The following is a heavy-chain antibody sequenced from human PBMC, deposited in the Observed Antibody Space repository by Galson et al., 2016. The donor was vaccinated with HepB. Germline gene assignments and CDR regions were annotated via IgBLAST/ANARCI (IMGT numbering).Heavy chain of an antibody. CDR2: IYHTGTS. CDR3: ARASIIPGARMIFDP. D-gene: IGHD2-2*01. Sequence: GKGLEWIGEIYHTGTSNNNPFLSSRFALSVDKSRNQFSLNLTSVTAADTAVYYCARASIIPGARMIFDPWGQGTLVTVSS. J-gene: IGHJ5*02. V-gene: IGHV4-4*02.